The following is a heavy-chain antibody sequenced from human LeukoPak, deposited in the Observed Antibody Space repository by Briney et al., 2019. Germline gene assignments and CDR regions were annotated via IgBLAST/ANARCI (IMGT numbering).Heavy chain of an antibody. Sequence: GGSLRLSCAASGFTFSAYWMHWVRQAPGKGLEWVSGISWNSGSIGYADSVKGRFTISRDNAKNSLYLQMNSLRAEDTALYYCAKEHGYGLPLDYWGQGTLVTVSS. CDR3: AKEHGYGLPLDY. CDR2: ISWNSGSI. CDR1: GFTFSAYW. D-gene: IGHD5-18*01. V-gene: IGHV3-9*01. J-gene: IGHJ4*02.